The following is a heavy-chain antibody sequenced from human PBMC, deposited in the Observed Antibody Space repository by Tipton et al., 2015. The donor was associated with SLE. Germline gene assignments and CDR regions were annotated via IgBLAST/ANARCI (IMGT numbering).Heavy chain of an antibody. J-gene: IGHJ4*02. CDR1: GYSISTGYY. V-gene: IGHV4-38-2*01. Sequence: TLSLTCAVSGYSISTGYYWGWIRQPPGKGLEWIGSIYHSGSIFYNPSLKSRVTISVDTSKNQFSLKLSSVTAADTAVYYCAGRYDSSGIFDYWGQGTLVTVSS. D-gene: IGHD3-22*01. CDR3: AGRYDSSGIFDY. CDR2: IYHSGSI.